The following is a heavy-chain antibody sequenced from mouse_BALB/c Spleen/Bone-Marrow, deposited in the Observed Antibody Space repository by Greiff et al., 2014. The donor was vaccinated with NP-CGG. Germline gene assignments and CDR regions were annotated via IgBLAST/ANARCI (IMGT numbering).Heavy chain of an antibody. CDR3: ARHESYGNYLYFDV. CDR2: FYPGSGSI. V-gene: IGHV1-62-2*01. J-gene: IGHJ1*01. D-gene: IGHD2-10*02. CDR1: GYTFTEYI. Sequence: VQLQQSGAGLVKPGASAKLSCKASGYTFTEYIIHWVKQRSGQGLEWIGWFYPGSGSIKYNEKFKDKDTLTADKSSSTVYMELSRLTSEDSAVYFCARHESYGNYLYFDVWGAGTTVSVSS.